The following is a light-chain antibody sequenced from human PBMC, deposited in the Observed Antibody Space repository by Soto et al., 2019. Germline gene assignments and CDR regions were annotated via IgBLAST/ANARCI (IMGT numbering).Light chain of an antibody. Sequence: EIVLTQSPATLSLSPGERATLSCRASQSVSSYLAWYQQKPGQAPRLLIYDASNRATGIPARFSGSGSGTDFTINISSIEPEDFAVYYCKQRSNWLTFGGGTKVEIK. CDR1: QSVSSY. CDR2: DAS. V-gene: IGKV3-11*01. J-gene: IGKJ4*01. CDR3: KQRSNWLT.